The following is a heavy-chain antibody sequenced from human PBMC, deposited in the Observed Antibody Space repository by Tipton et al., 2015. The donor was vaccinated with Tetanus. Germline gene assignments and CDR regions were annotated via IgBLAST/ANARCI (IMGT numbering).Heavy chain of an antibody. J-gene: IGHJ4*02. Sequence: SLRLSCEASGFTFNSFAMNWVRQAPGKGLEWVSVSYAGGNYAHYADSVKGRFTTSRDDSKNTLYLQMNSLRVEDTAMYYCVEQSEDWGQGTLVTVSS. CDR2: SYAGGNYA. CDR1: GFTFNSFA. D-gene: IGHD1/OR15-1a*01. CDR3: VEQSED. V-gene: IGHV3-23*03.